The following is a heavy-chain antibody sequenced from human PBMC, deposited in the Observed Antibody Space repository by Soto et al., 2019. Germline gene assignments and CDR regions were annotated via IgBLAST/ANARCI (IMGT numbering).Heavy chain of an antibody. CDR1: GFTFSSYS. CDR3: AREGGAVAGTGDYYYGMDV. CDR2: ISSSSSYI. J-gene: IGHJ6*02. Sequence: GGSLRLSCAASGFTFSSYSMNWVRQAPGKGLEWVSSISSSSSYIYYADSVKGRFTISRDNAKNSLYLQMNSLRAEDTAVYYCAREGGAVAGTGDYYYGMDVWGQGTTVTVSS. D-gene: IGHD6-19*01. V-gene: IGHV3-21*01.